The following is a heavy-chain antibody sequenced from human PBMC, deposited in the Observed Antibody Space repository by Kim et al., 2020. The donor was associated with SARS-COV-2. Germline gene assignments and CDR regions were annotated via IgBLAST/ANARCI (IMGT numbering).Heavy chain of an antibody. V-gene: IGHV4-34*01. D-gene: IGHD6-6*01. Sequence: SETLSLTCAVYGGSFSGYYWTWIRQPPGKGLEWIGEINHSGSTNYNPSLKSRVTISVDTSKSQFSLKLSSVTAADTAGYYCARGVGIAARNYYYYMDVWGKGTTVTVSS. J-gene: IGHJ6*03. CDR3: ARGVGIAARNYYYYMDV. CDR2: INHSGST. CDR1: GGSFSGYY.